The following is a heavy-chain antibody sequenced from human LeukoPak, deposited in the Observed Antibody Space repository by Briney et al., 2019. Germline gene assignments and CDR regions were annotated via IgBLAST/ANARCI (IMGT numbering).Heavy chain of an antibody. D-gene: IGHD2-15*01. CDR3: AKDQSYMDSGGLRYFNS. J-gene: IGHJ4*02. V-gene: IGHV3-30*02. CDR2: IRDTGSNR. Sequence: GGSLRLSCEASGFTFSSSGMHWVRQAPGKGLEWVTFIRDTGSNRYYADSVKGRFTISRDNSKNTLYLQMDSLRVEDTAVYFCAKDQSYMDSGGLRYFNSWGQGTLVTVSS. CDR1: GFTFSSSG.